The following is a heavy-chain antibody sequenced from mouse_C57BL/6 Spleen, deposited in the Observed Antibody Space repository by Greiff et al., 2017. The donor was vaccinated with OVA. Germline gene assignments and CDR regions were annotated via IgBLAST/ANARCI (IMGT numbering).Heavy chain of an antibody. D-gene: IGHD2-3*01. CDR2: IHPNSGST. V-gene: IGHV1-64*01. CDR1: GYTFTSYW. J-gene: IGHJ4*01. Sequence: QVQLQQPGAELVKPGASVKLSCKASGYTFTSYWMHWVKQRPGQGLEWIGMIHPNSGSTNYNEKFKSKATLTVDKSSSTAYMQLSSLTSEDSAVYYCARLGDGYYDYARDYWGQGTSVTVSS. CDR3: ARLGDGYYDYARDY.